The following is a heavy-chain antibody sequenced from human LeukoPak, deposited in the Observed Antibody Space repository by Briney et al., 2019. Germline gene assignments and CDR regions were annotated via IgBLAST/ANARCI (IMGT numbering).Heavy chain of an antibody. D-gene: IGHD6-13*01. CDR1: GFTVGSKY. J-gene: IGHJ4*02. Sequence: GGSLRLSCAASGFTVGSKYMIWVRQAPGKGLEWVSGISGSGGSTYVADSVKGRFTVSRDNSKNTLYLQMNSLRADDTAVYYCAKDRPTVYSSSWLHFLDSWGQGTLVTVSS. V-gene: IGHV3-23*01. CDR3: AKDRPTVYSSSWLHFLDS. CDR2: ISGSGGST.